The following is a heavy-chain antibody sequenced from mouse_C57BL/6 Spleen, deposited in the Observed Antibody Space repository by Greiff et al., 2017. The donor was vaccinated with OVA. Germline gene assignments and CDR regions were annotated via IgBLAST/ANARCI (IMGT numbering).Heavy chain of an antibody. CDR1: GYTFTSYW. CDR2: IDPSDSYT. Sequence: QVQLKQSGAELVKPGASVKLSCKASGYTFTSYWMQWVKQRPGQGLEWIGEIDPSDSYTNYNQKFKGKATLTVDTSSSTAYMQLSSLTSEDSAVYYCAREGDLLWSYWGQGTTLTVSS. V-gene: IGHV1-50*01. J-gene: IGHJ2*01. CDR3: AREGDLLWSY. D-gene: IGHD2-1*01.